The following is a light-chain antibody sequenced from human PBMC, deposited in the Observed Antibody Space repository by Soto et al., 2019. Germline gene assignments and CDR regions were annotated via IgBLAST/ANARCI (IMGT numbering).Light chain of an antibody. CDR2: KDN. CDR1: SSNIGSNF. V-gene: IGLV1-47*01. Sequence: SVVTQPPSASGTPGQKVTISCSGSSSNIGSNFVYWYQQLPGTAPKLLIYKDNQRPSGVPDRFSGSKSGTSVSLAISGLRPEDEAEYYCSVWEDNVDGWVFGGGTQLTVL. CDR3: SVWEDNVDGWV. J-gene: IGLJ3*02.